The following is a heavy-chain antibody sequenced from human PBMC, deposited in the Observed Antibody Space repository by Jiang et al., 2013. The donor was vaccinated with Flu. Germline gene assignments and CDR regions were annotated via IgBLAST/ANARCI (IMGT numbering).Heavy chain of an antibody. J-gene: IGHJ4*02. D-gene: IGHD6-19*01. CDR1: GFTLSSYA. CDR3: AKGQGDSGWYSASDY. Sequence: QLLESGGGLVQPGGSLRLSCAASGFTLSSYAMNWVRQAPGKGLEWVSSISGGGGSTYYADTYYADSVKGRFTISRDNSKNTLYLQMNSLRAEDTAVYYCAKGQGDSGWYSASDYWGQGTLVTVSS. V-gene: IGHV3-23*01. CDR2: ISGGGGSTYYADT.